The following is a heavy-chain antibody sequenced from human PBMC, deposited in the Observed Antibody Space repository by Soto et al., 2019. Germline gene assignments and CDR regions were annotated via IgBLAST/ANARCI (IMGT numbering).Heavy chain of an antibody. CDR1: GYTFNGYY. D-gene: IGHD2-15*01. CDR2: INPNSGGT. J-gene: IGHJ6*02. Sequence: SAKVSCKASGYTFNGYYMLWARQAPGQGLDWTGWINPNSGGTNYAQKFQGWVTMTRDTSISTAYMELSRLRSDDTAVYNCPTAGYYSGGSCYSDDYYYAMYVWGQGTTVTVSS. CDR3: PTAGYYSGGSCYSDDYYYAMYV. V-gene: IGHV1-2*04.